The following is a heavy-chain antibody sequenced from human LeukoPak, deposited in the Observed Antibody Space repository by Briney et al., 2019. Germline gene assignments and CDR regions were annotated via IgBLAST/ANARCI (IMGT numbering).Heavy chain of an antibody. CDR1: GFTFSNYD. V-gene: IGHV3-30*18. CDR3: AKDSGNRDNWFDP. Sequence: PGGSLRLSCAASGFTFSNYDMHWVRQPPGKGLEWVAVISHDGSNMFYADSVKGRFTISRDSSKNTLYLQMNSLRAEDTAVYYCAKDSGNRDNWFDPWGQGTLVTVSS. J-gene: IGHJ5*02. D-gene: IGHD1-14*01. CDR2: ISHDGSNM.